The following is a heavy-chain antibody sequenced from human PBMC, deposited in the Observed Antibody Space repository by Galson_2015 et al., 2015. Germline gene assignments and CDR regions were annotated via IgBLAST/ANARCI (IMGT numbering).Heavy chain of an antibody. Sequence: SLRLSCAASGFTFSSYGMHWVRQAPGKGLEWVAVIWYDGSNEYYADSVKGRFTISRDNSKSTLYPQMNSLRAEDTALYYCAALGSFDVWGQGTMVTVSS. CDR2: IWYDGSNE. CDR3: AALGSFDV. CDR1: GFTFSSYG. J-gene: IGHJ3*01. V-gene: IGHV3-33*01.